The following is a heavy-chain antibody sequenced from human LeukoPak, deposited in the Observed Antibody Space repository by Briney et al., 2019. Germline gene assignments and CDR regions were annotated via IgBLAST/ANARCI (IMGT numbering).Heavy chain of an antibody. Sequence: PGRSLRLSYAASGFTFNSYGMHWVRQAPGKGLEWVAFIRYDGSNKYYADSVKGRFTISRDNSKNTLYLQMNSLRAEDTAVYYCARPRTYSSSWSPFDYWGQGTLVTVSS. CDR3: ARPRTYSSSWSPFDY. CDR2: IRYDGSNK. J-gene: IGHJ4*02. CDR1: GFTFNSYG. V-gene: IGHV3-33*01. D-gene: IGHD6-13*01.